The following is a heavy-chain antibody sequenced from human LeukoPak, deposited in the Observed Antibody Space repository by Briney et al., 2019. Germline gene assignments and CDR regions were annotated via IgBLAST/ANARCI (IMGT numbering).Heavy chain of an antibody. J-gene: IGHJ4*02. CDR1: GGSFSGYY. CDR2: INHSGST. CDR3: ARGLGYCSGGSCSN. Sequence: PSETLSLTCAVYGGSFSGYYWSWIRHPPGKGLEWIGEINHSGSTNYNPSLKSRVTISVDTSKNQFSLKLSSVAAADTAVYYCARGLGYCSGGSCSNWGQGTLVTVSS. V-gene: IGHV4-34*01. D-gene: IGHD2-15*01.